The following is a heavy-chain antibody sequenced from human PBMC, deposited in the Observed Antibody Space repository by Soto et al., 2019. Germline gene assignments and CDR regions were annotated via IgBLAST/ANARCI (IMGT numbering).Heavy chain of an antibody. Sequence: QVQLVESGGGVVQPGRSLRLSCAASGFTFSSYGMHWVRQAPGKGLEWVAGISYDGSNKYYADSVKGRFTISRDNSKNTLYLQMNSLRAEDTAVYYCSKGYYSSSSGAQFYPWGQGTLVTVCS. J-gene: IGHJ5*02. D-gene: IGHD6-6*01. V-gene: IGHV3-30*18. CDR2: ISYDGSNK. CDR3: SKGYYSSSSGAQFYP. CDR1: GFTFSSYG.